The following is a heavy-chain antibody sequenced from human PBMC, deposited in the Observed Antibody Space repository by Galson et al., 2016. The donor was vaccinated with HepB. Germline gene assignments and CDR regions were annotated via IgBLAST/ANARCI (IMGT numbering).Heavy chain of an antibody. CDR2: IKSKTDGGTA. CDR3: TSAGNY. Sequence: SLRLSCAASGLTFSDAWFHWVRQAPGKGLEWVGRIKSKTDGGTADYGALVKGRFTISRDDSKNTVYLQMNSLKNDDTAAYYCTSAGNYWGQGTTVTVSS. J-gene: IGHJ6*02. CDR1: GLTFSDAW. D-gene: IGHD1-14*01. V-gene: IGHV3-15*01.